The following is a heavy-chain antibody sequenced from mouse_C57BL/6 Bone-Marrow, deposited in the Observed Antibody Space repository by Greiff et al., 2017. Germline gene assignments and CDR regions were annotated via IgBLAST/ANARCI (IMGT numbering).Heavy chain of an antibody. CDR3: ARSDGYYDWVWFAY. CDR2: IHPNSGST. Sequence: QVQLKQPGAELVKPGASVKLSCKASGYTFTSYWMHWVKQRPGQGLEWIGMIHPNSGSTNYNEKFKSKATLTVDKSSSTAYMQLSSLTSEDSAVYYCARSDGYYDWVWFAYWGQGTLVTVSA. D-gene: IGHD2-3*01. J-gene: IGHJ3*01. V-gene: IGHV1-64*01. CDR1: GYTFTSYW.